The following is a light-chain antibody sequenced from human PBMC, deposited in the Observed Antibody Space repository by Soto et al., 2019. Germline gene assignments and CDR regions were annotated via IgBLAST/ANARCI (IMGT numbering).Light chain of an antibody. CDR3: QQYNNWPIT. V-gene: IGKV3-15*01. CDR2: GAS. J-gene: IGKJ5*01. CDR1: QSVSSSY. Sequence: EIVMTQSPGTLSLSPGERATLSGMARQSVSSSYLAWYQQKPGQAPRLLIYGASTRATGLPARFSGSGSGTEFTLTISSLQSEDFGVYYCQQYNNWPITFGQGTRLEIK.